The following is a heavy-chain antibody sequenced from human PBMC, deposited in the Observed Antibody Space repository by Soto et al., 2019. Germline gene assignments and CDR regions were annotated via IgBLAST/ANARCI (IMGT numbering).Heavy chain of an antibody. CDR1: GGSFSGYY. V-gene: IGHV4-34*01. Sequence: QVQLQQWGAGLLKPSETLSLTCAVYGGSFSGYYWSWIRQPPGKGLEWIGEINHSGSTNYNPSLKSRVTISVDTSKNQFSLKLSSVTAADTAVYYCARDYRGPGGGQGTLVTVSS. J-gene: IGHJ4*02. CDR2: INHSGST. CDR3: ARDYRGPG. D-gene: IGHD3-10*01.